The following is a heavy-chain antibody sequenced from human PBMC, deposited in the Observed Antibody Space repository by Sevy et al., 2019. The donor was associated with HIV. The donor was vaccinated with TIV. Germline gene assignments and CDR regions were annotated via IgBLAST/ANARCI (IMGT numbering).Heavy chain of an antibody. D-gene: IGHD2-2*02. J-gene: IGHJ6*02. Sequence: GGSLRLSCAASGFTFSSYSMNWVRQAPGKGLEWVSSISSSSSYIYYADSVKGRFTISRDNAKNSLYLQMNSLRAEDTAVYYWARDGDCSSTSCYTTYGMDVWGQGTTVTVSS. V-gene: IGHV3-21*01. CDR2: ISSSSSYI. CDR3: ARDGDCSSTSCYTTYGMDV. CDR1: GFTFSSYS.